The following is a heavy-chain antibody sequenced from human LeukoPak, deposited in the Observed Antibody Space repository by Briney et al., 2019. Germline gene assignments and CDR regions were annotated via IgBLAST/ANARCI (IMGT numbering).Heavy chain of an antibody. CDR1: GGSISSYY. J-gene: IGHJ5*02. V-gene: IGHV4-59*08. CDR3: ARTEVGSCGGDCVNWFDP. CDR2: IYYSGST. Sequence: SETLSLTCTVSGGSISSYYWSWIRQPPGKGLEWIGYIYYSGSTNYNPSLKSRVTISVDTSKNQFSLKLSSVTAADTAVYYCARTEVGSCGGDCVNWFDPWGQGTLVTVSS. D-gene: IGHD2-21*02.